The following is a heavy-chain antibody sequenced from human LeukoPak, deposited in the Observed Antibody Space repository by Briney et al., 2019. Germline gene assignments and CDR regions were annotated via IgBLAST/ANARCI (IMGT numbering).Heavy chain of an antibody. J-gene: IGHJ4*02. D-gene: IGHD3-10*01. CDR2: MNPNSGNA. Sequence: ASVKVSCKASGYTFTSYDINWVRQATGQGLEWMGWMNPNSGNAGYAQKFQGRVTMTRNTSISTAYMELSSLRSEDTAVYYCARGVSYGSGSYYAYWGQGTLVTVSS. V-gene: IGHV1-8*01. CDR3: ARGVSYGSGSYYAY. CDR1: GYTFTSYD.